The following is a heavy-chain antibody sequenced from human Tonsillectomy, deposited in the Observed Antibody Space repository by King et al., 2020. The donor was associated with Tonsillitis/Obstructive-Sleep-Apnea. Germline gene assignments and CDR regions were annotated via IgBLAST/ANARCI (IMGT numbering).Heavy chain of an antibody. Sequence: VQLVESGAEVKKPGSSVKVSCKASGDTFSSHAITWVRQAPGQGLEWMGGIIYNLGIANYAHKFQGRVTITADKSTSTTYMEVSRLRSEDTAVYYCAHSREGYNRFYYYGMDVWGQGTTVTVS. CDR3: AHSREGYNRFYYYGMDV. J-gene: IGHJ6*02. V-gene: IGHV1-69*10. D-gene: IGHD5-24*01. CDR2: IIYNLGIA. CDR1: GDTFSSHA.